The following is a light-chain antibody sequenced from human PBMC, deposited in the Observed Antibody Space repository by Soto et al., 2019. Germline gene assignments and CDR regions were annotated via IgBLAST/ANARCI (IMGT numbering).Light chain of an antibody. CDR3: QQYDNLLFT. Sequence: DIQMTQSLPTLSASVGDRVTITCQASQDIGNFLSWYQQKPGKVPKLLIFDASNLETGVPSRFSGSGSGTDFTFTISSLQPEDIATYYCQQYDNLLFTFGPGTKVDIK. CDR2: DAS. J-gene: IGKJ3*01. CDR1: QDIGNF. V-gene: IGKV1-33*01.